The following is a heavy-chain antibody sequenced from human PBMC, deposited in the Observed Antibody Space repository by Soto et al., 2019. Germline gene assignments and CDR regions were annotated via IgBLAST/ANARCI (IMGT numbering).Heavy chain of an antibody. J-gene: IGHJ5*02. CDR1: GGSISSGDYY. CDR3: ARTYYYDFWSGYFGWFDP. Sequence: ASETLSLTCTVSGGSISSGDYYWSWIRQPPGKGLEWIGYIYYSGSTYYNPSLKSRVTISVDTSKNQFSLKLSSVTAADTAVYYCARTYYYDFWSGYFGWFDPWGQGTLVTVSS. D-gene: IGHD3-3*01. CDR2: IYYSGST. V-gene: IGHV4-30-4*01.